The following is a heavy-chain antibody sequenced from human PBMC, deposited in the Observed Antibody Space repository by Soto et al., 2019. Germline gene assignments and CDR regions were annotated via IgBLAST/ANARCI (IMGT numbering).Heavy chain of an antibody. CDR3: AKWGTDWGYYYYGMDV. CDR1: GFTFSSYA. V-gene: IGHV3-23*01. D-gene: IGHD7-27*01. J-gene: IGHJ6*02. CDR2: MSDSGDST. Sequence: GGSLRLSCAASGFTFSSYAMSWVRQFPGKGLEWVASMSDSGDSTYYAYPAKGRFTTPRDNSKTTLYLPMNSLRAADRAVYYCAKWGTDWGYYYYGMDVWGLGPTVTVS.